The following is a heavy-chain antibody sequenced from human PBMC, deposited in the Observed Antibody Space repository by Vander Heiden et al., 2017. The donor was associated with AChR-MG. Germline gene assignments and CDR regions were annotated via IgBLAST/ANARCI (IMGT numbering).Heavy chain of an antibody. D-gene: IGHD3-10*01. CDR2: IYRGANT. Sequence: EVQLVESGGGLIPPGGSLRLPCAVSGFSVSTNSMSWVRQAPGKGLEWVSVIYRGANTYYADSVRGRFTISRDSSKNTLYLQMNILRAEDTAVYYCAGSLGTLYFDQWGQGTLVAVSS. CDR1: GFSVSTNS. V-gene: IGHV3-53*01. CDR3: AGSLGTLYFDQ. J-gene: IGHJ4*02.